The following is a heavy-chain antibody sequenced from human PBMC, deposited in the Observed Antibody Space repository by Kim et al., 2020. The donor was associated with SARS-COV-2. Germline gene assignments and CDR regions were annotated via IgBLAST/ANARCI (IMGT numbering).Heavy chain of an antibody. D-gene: IGHD6-13*01. CDR2: INHSGST. J-gene: IGHJ3*02. CDR3: ARGPPRYSSPAYAFDI. CDR1: GGSFSGYY. V-gene: IGHV4-34*01. Sequence: SETLSLTCAVYGGSFSGYYWSWIRQPPGKGLEWIGEINHSGSTNYNPSLKSRVTISVDTSKNQFSLKLSSVTAADTAVYYCARGPPRYSSPAYAFDIWGQGTMVTVSS.